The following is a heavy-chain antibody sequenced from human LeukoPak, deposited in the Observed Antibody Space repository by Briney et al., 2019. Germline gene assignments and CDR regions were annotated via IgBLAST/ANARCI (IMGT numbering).Heavy chain of an antibody. D-gene: IGHD6-13*01. CDR3: GRDQGGTGSWYEGEGY. Sequence: GGSLRLSCAASGFTFDDYGMSWVRQAPGKGLEWVSGINWNGGRTGYVDSVKGRFTISRDNAKNSLYLQMNSLRDEDTALYYWGRDQGGTGSWYEGEGYWGQGTLVTVSS. J-gene: IGHJ4*02. V-gene: IGHV3-20*04. CDR2: INWNGGRT. CDR1: GFTFDDYG.